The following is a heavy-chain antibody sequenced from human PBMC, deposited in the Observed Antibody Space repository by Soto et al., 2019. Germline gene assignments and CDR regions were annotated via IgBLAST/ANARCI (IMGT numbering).Heavy chain of an antibody. Sequence: GGSLRLSCAASGFTFSSYAMSWVRQAPGKGLEWVSAISGSGGSTYYADSVKGRFTISRDNSKNTLYLQMNSLRAEDTAVYYCAKDYGRGYCGYDLPNYYYYGMDVWGQGTTVTVSS. CDR2: ISGSGGST. CDR3: AKDYGRGYCGYDLPNYYYYGMDV. J-gene: IGHJ6*02. CDR1: GFTFSSYA. V-gene: IGHV3-23*01. D-gene: IGHD5-12*01.